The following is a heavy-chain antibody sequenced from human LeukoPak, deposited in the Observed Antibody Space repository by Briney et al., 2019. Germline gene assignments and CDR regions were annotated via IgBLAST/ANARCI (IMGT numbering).Heavy chain of an antibody. CDR1: GYTFTSYG. D-gene: IGHD6-19*01. CDR2: ISAYNCNT. Sequence: ASVEVSCKATGYTFTSYGISWLRQAPGQGLEWMGWISAYNCNTNYAQKLQGRVTMTTDTSWSTAYMELRSLRSDDTAVYYCARDKYSSGWYFDYWGQGTLVTVSS. J-gene: IGHJ4*02. V-gene: IGHV1-18*01. CDR3: ARDKYSSGWYFDY.